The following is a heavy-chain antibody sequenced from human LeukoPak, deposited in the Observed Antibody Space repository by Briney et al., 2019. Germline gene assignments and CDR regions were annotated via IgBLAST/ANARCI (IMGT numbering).Heavy chain of an antibody. J-gene: IGHJ4*02. CDR1: GFTFSDYA. D-gene: IGHD6-19*01. CDR2: ISYDGSNK. CDR3: AKNGLGSSQWLFDY. Sequence: PGGSLRLSCAASGFTFSDYAMHWVRQAPGKGLEWVAVISYDGSNKYYADSVKGRFTISRDNSKNTLYLQMNSLRAEDTAVYYCAKNGLGSSQWLFDYWGQGTLVTVSS. V-gene: IGHV3-30*18.